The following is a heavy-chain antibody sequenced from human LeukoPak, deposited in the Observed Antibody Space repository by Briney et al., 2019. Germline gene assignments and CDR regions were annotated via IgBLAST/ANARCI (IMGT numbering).Heavy chain of an antibody. CDR2: IKQDGSDK. CDR3: ARALRLYNWFDP. J-gene: IGHJ5*02. Sequence: GGSLRLSCAASGFTFSSYWMSWVRQAPGKGLEWGANIKQDGSDKYYVDSVKGRFTISRDNAKNSMYLQMNSLRAEDTAVYYCARALRLYNWFDPWGQGTLVTVSS. CDR1: GFTFSSYW. V-gene: IGHV3-7*01.